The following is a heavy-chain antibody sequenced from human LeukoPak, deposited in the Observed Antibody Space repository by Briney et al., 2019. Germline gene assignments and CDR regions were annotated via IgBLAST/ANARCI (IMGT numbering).Heavy chain of an antibody. J-gene: IGHJ4*02. V-gene: IGHV3-11*05. CDR2: ISSGVSYT. Sequence: GGSLRLSCAVSGFTFSDYSMSWIRQAPGKGLEWVSYISSGVSYTNYADPVKGRFTISRDNAKNSLYLQMNSLRSEDTAVYYCARELRAAPSAFDYWGQGTLVTVSS. CDR3: ARELRAAPSAFDY. D-gene: IGHD3-10*01. CDR1: GFTFSDYS.